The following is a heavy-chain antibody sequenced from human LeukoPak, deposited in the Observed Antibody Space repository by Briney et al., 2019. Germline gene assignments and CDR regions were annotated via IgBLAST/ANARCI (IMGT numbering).Heavy chain of an antibody. V-gene: IGHV1-69*13. D-gene: IGHD3/OR15-3a*01. J-gene: IGHJ6*03. CDR3: AMRTGPREDYYYYYMDV. CDR1: GYTFTSYD. Sequence: SVKVSCKASGYTFTSYDINWVRQAPGQGLEWMGGIIPIFGTANYAQKFQGRVTITADESTSTAYMELSSLRSEDTAVYYCAMRTGPREDYYYYYMDVWGKGTTVTVSS. CDR2: IIPIFGTA.